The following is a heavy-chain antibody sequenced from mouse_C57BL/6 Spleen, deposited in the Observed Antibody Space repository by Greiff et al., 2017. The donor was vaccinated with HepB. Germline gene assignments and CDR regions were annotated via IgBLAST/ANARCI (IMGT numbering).Heavy chain of an antibody. Sequence: VMLVESGPELVKPGASVKISCKASGYAFSSSWMNWVKQRPGKGLEWIGRIYPGDGDTNYNGKFKGKATLTADKSSSTAYMQLSSLTSEDSAVYFCARYDLLWYFDYWGQGTTLTVSS. CDR1: GYAFSSSW. CDR2: IYPGDGDT. V-gene: IGHV1-82*01. J-gene: IGHJ2*01. CDR3: ARYDLLWYFDY. D-gene: IGHD2-4*01.